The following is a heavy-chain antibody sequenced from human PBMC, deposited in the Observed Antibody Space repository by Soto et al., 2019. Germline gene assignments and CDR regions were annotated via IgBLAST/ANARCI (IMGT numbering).Heavy chain of an antibody. CDR3: AKDIRSIWTKNWFDP. J-gene: IGHJ5*02. CDR1: GFTFSSYS. CDR2: ISSSSSYI. D-gene: IGHD6-6*01. Sequence: GGSLRLSCAASGFTFSSYSMNWVRQAPGKGLEWVSSISSSSSYIYYADSVKGRFTISRDNAKNTLYLQMNTLKAEDTAVYYCAKDIRSIWTKNWFDPWGQGTLVTVSS. V-gene: IGHV3-21*04.